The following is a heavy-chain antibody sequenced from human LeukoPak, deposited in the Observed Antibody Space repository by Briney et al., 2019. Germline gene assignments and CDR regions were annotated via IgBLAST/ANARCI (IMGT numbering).Heavy chain of an antibody. CDR2: INYSGAT. V-gene: IGHV4-59*12. CDR3: ARRQQQKNFDP. Sequence: SETLSLTCTVSGDSIGNYYWSWIRQPPGKGLEWIGYINYSGATNYNPSLKSRVTISVDTSKNQFSLKLSSVTAADTAVYYCARRQQQKNFDPWGQGTLVTVSS. CDR1: GDSIGNYY. J-gene: IGHJ5*02. D-gene: IGHD6-13*01.